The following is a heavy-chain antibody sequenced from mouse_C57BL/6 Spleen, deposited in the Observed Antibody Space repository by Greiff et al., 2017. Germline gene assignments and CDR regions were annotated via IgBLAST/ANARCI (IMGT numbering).Heavy chain of an antibody. CDR1: GFTFSSYA. CDR3: AREKEYYYGSSSYAMDY. V-gene: IGHV5S21*01. Sequence: VQGVESGEGLVKLGGSLKFPCAASGFTFSSYAMSWVRRTLEKRLVWVAYFSIGGDYIYYADTVKGRFTIFRDNARNTLYLQVSSVKFEDTAMYYCAREKEYYYGSSSYAMDYWGQGTSVTVSS. D-gene: IGHD1-1*01. CDR2: FSIGGDYI. J-gene: IGHJ4*01.